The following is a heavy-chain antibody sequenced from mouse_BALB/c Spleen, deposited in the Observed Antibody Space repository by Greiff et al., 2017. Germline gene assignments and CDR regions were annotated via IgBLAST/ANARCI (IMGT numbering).Heavy chain of an antibody. CDR3: ARIYDSYYYYAMDY. CDR2: INPGSGGT. CDR1: GYAFTNYL. D-gene: IGHD2-3*01. Sequence: VQLQQSGAELVRPGTSVKVSCKASGYAFTNYLIEWVKQRPGQGLEWIGVINPGSGGTNYNEKFKGKATLTADKSSSTAYMQLSSLTSDDSAVYVCARIYDSYYYYAMDYWGQGTSVTVSS. V-gene: IGHV1-54*03. J-gene: IGHJ4*01.